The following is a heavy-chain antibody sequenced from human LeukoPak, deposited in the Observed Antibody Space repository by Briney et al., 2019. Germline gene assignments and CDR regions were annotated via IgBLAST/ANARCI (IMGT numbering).Heavy chain of an antibody. CDR1: GGTFSSYA. CDR2: IIPIFGTA. J-gene: IGHJ3*02. V-gene: IGHV1-69*05. D-gene: IGHD6-6*01. Sequence: SSVKVSCKASGGTFSSYAISWVRQAPGQGLEWMGRIIPIFGTANYAQKFQGRVTITTDESTSTAYMELSSLRSEDTAVYYCARASIAARPVDAFDTWGQGTMVTVSS. CDR3: ARASIAARPVDAFDT.